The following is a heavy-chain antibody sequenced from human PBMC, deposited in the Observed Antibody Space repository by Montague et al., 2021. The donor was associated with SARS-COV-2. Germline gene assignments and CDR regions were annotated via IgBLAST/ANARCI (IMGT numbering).Heavy chain of an antibody. D-gene: IGHD3-22*01. CDR1: GGSISTYY. CDR3: ARDRSYDSSGCPFPQYFFDY. J-gene: IGHJ4*02. CDR2: VSFSGDT. V-gene: IGHV4-59*13. Sequence: SETLSLTCSVSGGSISTYYWSWIRQPPGKGLEWIGYVSFSGDTIYNPSLKGRVTISVDTSKHQFSLGLSSVTAADTAVYYCARDRSYDSSGCPFPQYFFDYWGQGALVIVSS.